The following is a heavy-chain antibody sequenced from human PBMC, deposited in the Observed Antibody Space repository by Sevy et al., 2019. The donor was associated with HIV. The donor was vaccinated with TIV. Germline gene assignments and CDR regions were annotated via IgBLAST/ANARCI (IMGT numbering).Heavy chain of an antibody. Sequence: GGSLRLSCAASGFTFSSYGMHWVRQAPGKGLEWVAVISYDGSNKYYADSVKGRFTISRENSKNTLYLQMNSLRAEDTAVYYCAKDLGNSGDADNWGWRFGQSYYYYGMDVWGQGTTVTVSS. CDR1: GFTFSSYG. CDR2: ISYDGSNK. D-gene: IGHD7-27*01. V-gene: IGHV3-30*18. CDR3: AKDLGNSGDADNWGWRFGQSYYYYGMDV. J-gene: IGHJ6*02.